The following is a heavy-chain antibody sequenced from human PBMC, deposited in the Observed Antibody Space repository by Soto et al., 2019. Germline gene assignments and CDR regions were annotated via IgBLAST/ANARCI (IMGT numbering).Heavy chain of an antibody. D-gene: IGHD6-19*01. CDR2: IYHSGST. Sequence: QLQLQESGSGLVKPSQTLSLTCAVSGGSISSGGYSWSWIRQPPGKGLEWIGYIYHSGSTYYNPSLKSRVTITVDRSKHQFSLKRSSVTAADTAVYYCASAGGLGAVAADYWGQGTLVTVSS. V-gene: IGHV4-30-2*01. CDR3: ASAGGLGAVAADY. J-gene: IGHJ4*02. CDR1: GGSISSGGYS.